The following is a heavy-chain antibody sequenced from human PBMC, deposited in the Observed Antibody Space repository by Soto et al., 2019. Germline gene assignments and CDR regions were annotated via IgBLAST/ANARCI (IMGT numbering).Heavy chain of an antibody. V-gene: IGHV5-51*01. CDR3: GRHANDNWASGMDV. Sequence: GESLKISCKGSGYSFTTYWIGWVRQMPGKGLEWMGIIYPGDSDTRYSPSFQGQVTISADKSITTAYLQWSTLKASDTAMYCCGRHANDNWASGMDVWGQGSTVTVAS. D-gene: IGHD1-1*01. CDR2: IYPGDSDT. J-gene: IGHJ6*02. CDR1: GYSFTTYW.